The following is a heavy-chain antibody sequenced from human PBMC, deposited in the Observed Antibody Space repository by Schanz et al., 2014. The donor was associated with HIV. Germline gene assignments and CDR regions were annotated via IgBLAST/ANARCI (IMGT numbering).Heavy chain of an antibody. J-gene: IGHJ4*02. D-gene: IGHD3-22*01. CDR2: ISASGGRT. V-gene: IGHV3-23*01. CDR3: AKPEYDSSGNSQSHFDY. CDR1: GFTFSGFA. Sequence: QLLESGGGLVQPGGLLRLSCAASGFTFSGFAMSWVRQTPGKGLEWVSTISASGGRTYYADSVLARFTISRDNSKNTLYLQMNSLRVEDTAVYYCAKPEYDSSGNSQSHFDYWGQGTLVTVSS.